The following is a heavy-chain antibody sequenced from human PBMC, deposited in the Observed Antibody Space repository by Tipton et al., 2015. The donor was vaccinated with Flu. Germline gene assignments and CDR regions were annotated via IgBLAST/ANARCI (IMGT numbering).Heavy chain of an antibody. J-gene: IGHJ6*02. D-gene: IGHD6-13*01. V-gene: IGHV1-2*02. CDR2: INPNSGGT. Sequence: QLVQSGAEVKKPGASVKVSCKASGYTFTGYYMHWVRQAPGQGLEWMGWINPNSGGTNYAQKFQGRVTMTRDTSISTAYMELSRLRSDGTAVFYCARLRIAAAGLGLGRYYGMDVWGQGTTVTVSS. CDR1: GYTFTGYY. CDR3: ARLRIAAAGLGLGRYYGMDV.